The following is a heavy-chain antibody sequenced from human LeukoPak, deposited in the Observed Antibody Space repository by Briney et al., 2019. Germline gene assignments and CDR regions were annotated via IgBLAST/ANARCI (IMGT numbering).Heavy chain of an antibody. Sequence: GASVKVSCKASGGTFSSYAISWVRQAPGQGLEWMGGIIPIFGTANYAQKFQGRVTITADKSTSTAYMGLSSLRSEDTAVYYCARSEVATIFAFDYWGQGTLVTVSS. CDR1: GGTFSSYA. D-gene: IGHD5-24*01. CDR2: IIPIFGTA. CDR3: ARSEVATIFAFDY. V-gene: IGHV1-69*06. J-gene: IGHJ4*02.